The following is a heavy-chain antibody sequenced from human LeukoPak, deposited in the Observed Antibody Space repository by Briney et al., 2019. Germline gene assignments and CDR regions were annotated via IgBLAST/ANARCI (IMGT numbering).Heavy chain of an antibody. V-gene: IGHV3-23*01. CDR2: ISGSGGST. CDR1: GFTFSSYA. D-gene: IGHD6-19*01. Sequence: GGSLRLSCAASGFTFSSYAMSWVRQAPGKGLEWVSAISGSGGSTYYADSVKGRFTISRDNSKNTLYLQMNSLRAEDTAVYYCAKIRWQWLVYDAFDIWGQGTMVTVPS. CDR3: AKIRWQWLVYDAFDI. J-gene: IGHJ3*02.